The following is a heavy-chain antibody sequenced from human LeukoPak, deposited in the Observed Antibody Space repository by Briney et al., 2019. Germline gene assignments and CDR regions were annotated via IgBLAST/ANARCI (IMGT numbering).Heavy chain of an antibody. CDR3: ARVRGRVTIFGVVTRQGNWFDP. V-gene: IGHV1-8*01. CDR2: MNPNSGNI. D-gene: IGHD3-3*01. Sequence: ASAKVSCKASGYTFTSYDINWVRQATGQGLEWMGWMNPNSGNIGYAQKFQGRVTMTRNTSISTAYMELSSLRSEDTAVYYCARVRGRVTIFGVVTRQGNWFDPWGQGTLVTVSS. J-gene: IGHJ5*02. CDR1: GYTFTSYD.